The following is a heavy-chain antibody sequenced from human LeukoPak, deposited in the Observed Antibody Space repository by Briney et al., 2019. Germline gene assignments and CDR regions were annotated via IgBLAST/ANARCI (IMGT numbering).Heavy chain of an antibody. V-gene: IGHV4-39*07. CDR3: ARDSNNYGSGRYFLLDS. Sequence: IPSETLSLTCSVSRGSISNSDYHWARVRQSPGKDLEWIGTIYYTGNTDYNPSLKSRVTISVDTSKNQFSLKVTSVTAADTAVYYCARDSNNYGSGRYFLLDSWGQGTLVTVSS. CDR2: IYYTGNT. CDR1: RGSISNSDYH. D-gene: IGHD3-10*01. J-gene: IGHJ5*02.